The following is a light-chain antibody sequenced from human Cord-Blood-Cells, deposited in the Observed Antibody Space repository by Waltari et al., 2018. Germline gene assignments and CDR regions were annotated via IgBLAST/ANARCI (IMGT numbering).Light chain of an antibody. V-gene: IGKV1-5*01. J-gene: IGKJ2*01. Sequence: DIQMTQSPSTLSASVGDRVTITCRASQSISSWLAWYQQKPGKAPKLLIYDASSLESGGPSRFNGSGSGTEFTLTISSLQPDDFATYYCQQYNSYSYTFGQGTKLEIK. CDR3: QQYNSYSYT. CDR1: QSISSW. CDR2: DAS.